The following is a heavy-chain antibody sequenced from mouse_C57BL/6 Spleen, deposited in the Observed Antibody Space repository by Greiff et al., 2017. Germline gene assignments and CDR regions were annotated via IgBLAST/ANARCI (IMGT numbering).Heavy chain of an antibody. J-gene: IGHJ2*01. CDR2: IYPGDGDT. D-gene: IGHD1-1*01. Sequence: VQLQQSGPELVKPGASVKISCKASGYAFSSSWMNWVKQRPGKGLEWIGRIYPGDGDTNYNGKFKGKATMTADKSSSTAYMQLSSLTSEDSAVYFCARSEPTVVATGYFDYWGKGTTLTVSS. V-gene: IGHV1-82*01. CDR1: GYAFSSSW. CDR3: ARSEPTVVATGYFDY.